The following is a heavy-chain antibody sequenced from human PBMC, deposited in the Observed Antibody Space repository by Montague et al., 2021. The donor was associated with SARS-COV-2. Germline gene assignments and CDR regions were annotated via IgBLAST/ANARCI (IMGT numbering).Heavy chain of an antibody. CDR1: GFTFSSYA. V-gene: IGHV3-23*01. CDR2: ISGSGGST. CDR3: AKRLIKNYQLLDYYYMDV. Sequence: CLRLSCAASGFTFSSYAMSWVRQAPGKGLEWVSAISGSGGSTYYADSVKGRFTISRDNSKNTLYLQMNSLRAEDTAVYYCAKRLIKNYQLLDYYYMDVWGKGTTVTVSS. J-gene: IGHJ6*03. D-gene: IGHD2-2*01.